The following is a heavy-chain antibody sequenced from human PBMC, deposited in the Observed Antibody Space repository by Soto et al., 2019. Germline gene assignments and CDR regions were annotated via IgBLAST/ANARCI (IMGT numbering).Heavy chain of an antibody. J-gene: IGHJ4*02. CDR2: IYYSGST. V-gene: IGHV4-59*01. D-gene: IGHD5-12*01. Sequence: SETLSLTCTVSGGSISSYYWSWIRQPPGKGLEWIGYIYYSGSTNYNPSLKSRVTISVDTSKNQFSLKLSSVTAADTAVYYCARGGRDGYNGVLGYWGQGTLVTVSS. CDR3: ARGGRDGYNGVLGY. CDR1: GGSISSYY.